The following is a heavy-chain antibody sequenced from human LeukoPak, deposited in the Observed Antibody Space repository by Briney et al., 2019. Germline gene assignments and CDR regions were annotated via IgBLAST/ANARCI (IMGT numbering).Heavy chain of an antibody. Sequence: ASVKVSGKASGFTFTSSAMQWVRQARGQRLEWIGWIVVGSGNTNYAQKFQERVTITRDMSTSTAYMELSSLRSEDTAVYYCARDLIAVAGTGPIDYWGQGTLVTVSS. J-gene: IGHJ4*02. V-gene: IGHV1-58*02. CDR1: GFTFTSSA. CDR3: ARDLIAVAGTGPIDY. CDR2: IVVGSGNT. D-gene: IGHD6-19*01.